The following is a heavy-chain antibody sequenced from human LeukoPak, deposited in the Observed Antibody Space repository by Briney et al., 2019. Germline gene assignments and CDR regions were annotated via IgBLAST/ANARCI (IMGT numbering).Heavy chain of an antibody. V-gene: IGHV3-7*01. Sequence: GGSLRLSCAASGFTFTTYWMNWVRQAPGKGLEWVAGMKQDGSEKQYVDSVKGRFTISRDNAKNSLYLYMNSLRVEDAAVCYCARDHFVDGSNSRIFFASWGQGTLVTVSS. CDR3: ARDHFVDGSNSRIFFAS. D-gene: IGHD5-24*01. J-gene: IGHJ4*02. CDR1: GFTFTTYW. CDR2: MKQDGSEK.